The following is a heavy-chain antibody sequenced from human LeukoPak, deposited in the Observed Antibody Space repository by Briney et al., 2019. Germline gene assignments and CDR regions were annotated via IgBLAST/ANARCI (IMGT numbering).Heavy chain of an antibody. D-gene: IGHD3-10*01. Sequence: SETLSLTCAVSGGSISPYHWTWIRQPPGKGLEWIGYISYSGSTNYNPSLKSRVTISIDTSKRQFSLKLSSVTAADTAVYYCARHLDYYGSGSYEYWGQGTLVTVSS. CDR1: GGSISPYH. CDR3: ARHLDYYGSGSYEY. CDR2: ISYSGST. J-gene: IGHJ4*02. V-gene: IGHV4-59*08.